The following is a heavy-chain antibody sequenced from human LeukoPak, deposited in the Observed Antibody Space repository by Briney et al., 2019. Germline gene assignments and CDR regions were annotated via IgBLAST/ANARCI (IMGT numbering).Heavy chain of an antibody. Sequence: GGSLRLSCAASGFTFKFFAMNWVRQAPGKGLEWVSGISSDGVKTYFADSVKGRFTTSRDNSKDTLYLQMNSLRADDTALYYCARRLSSATSWYYFDYWGQGTPVTVSS. CDR1: GFTFKFFA. CDR2: ISSDGVKT. J-gene: IGHJ4*02. V-gene: IGHV3-23*01. CDR3: ARRLSSATSWYYFDY. D-gene: IGHD2-2*01.